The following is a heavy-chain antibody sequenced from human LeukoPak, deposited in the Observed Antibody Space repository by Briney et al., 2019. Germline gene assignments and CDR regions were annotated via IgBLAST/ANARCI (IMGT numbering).Heavy chain of an antibody. Sequence: SVKVSCKASGGTFSSYAISWVRQAPGQGLEWMGGIIPIFGTANYAQKFQGRVTITTDESTSTAYMELSSLRSEDMAVYYCARDRARNDHGAQRSAFDIWGQGTMVTVSS. CDR1: GGTFSSYA. CDR3: ARDRARNDHGAQRSAFDI. V-gene: IGHV1-69*05. CDR2: IIPIFGTA. D-gene: IGHD4-17*01. J-gene: IGHJ3*02.